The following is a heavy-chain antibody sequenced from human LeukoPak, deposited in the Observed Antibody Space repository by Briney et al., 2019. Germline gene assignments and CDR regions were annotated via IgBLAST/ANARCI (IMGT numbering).Heavy chain of an antibody. J-gene: IGHJ4*02. V-gene: IGHV3-23*03. CDR3: VTPGPTVTGGFEY. CDR2: IYSGGST. D-gene: IGHD4-17*01. CDR1: GFTFKSYA. Sequence: GGSLRLSCAASGFTFKSYALGWVRQAPGKGLEYLSVIYSGGSTYYIDSVKGRFTISRDNSKNTLYLQMNSLRVEDTAVYYCVTPGPTVTGGFEYWGQGTLVTVSS.